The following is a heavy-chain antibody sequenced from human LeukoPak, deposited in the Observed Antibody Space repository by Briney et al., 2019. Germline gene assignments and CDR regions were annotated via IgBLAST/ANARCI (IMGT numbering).Heavy chain of an antibody. Sequence: SETLSLTCTVSGGSISSSSYYWGWIRQPPGKGLEWIGSIYYSGSTYYNPALQSRVTISVDTSKNQFSLKLSSVTVADTAVYYCARRAATNAFDVWGQGTMVTVSS. CDR3: ARRAATNAFDV. CDR1: GGSISSSSYY. V-gene: IGHV4-39*01. CDR2: IYYSGST. J-gene: IGHJ3*01.